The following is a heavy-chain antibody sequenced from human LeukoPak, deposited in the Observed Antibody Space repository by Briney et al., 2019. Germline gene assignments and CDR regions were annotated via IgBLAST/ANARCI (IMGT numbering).Heavy chain of an antibody. CDR3: AKSSGLWGYDIPKAVVDY. V-gene: IGHV3-23*01. D-gene: IGHD3-9*01. CDR1: GFTFSSYA. Sequence: PGGSLRLSCAASGFTFSSYAMSWVRQAPGRGLEWVSAISGSGGTGTYYADSVKGRFTISRDNSKNTLYLQMNSLRAEDTAVYYCAKSSGLWGYDIPKAVVDYWGQGTLVTVSS. J-gene: IGHJ4*02. CDR2: ISGSGGTGT.